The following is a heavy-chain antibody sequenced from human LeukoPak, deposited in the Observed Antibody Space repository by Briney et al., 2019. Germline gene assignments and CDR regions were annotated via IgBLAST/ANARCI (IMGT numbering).Heavy chain of an antibody. CDR1: GFTFSDYY. CDR3: ARDTEEWYAFDI. V-gene: IGHV3-11*01. CDR2: ISSSGSTI. Sequence: PGGSLRLSCAASGFTFSDYYMSWLRQAPGKGLEWVSYISSSGSTIYYADSEKGRFTISRDNAKNSLYLQMNSLRAEDTAVYYCARDTEEWYAFDIWGQGTMVTVSS. D-gene: IGHD3-3*01. J-gene: IGHJ3*02.